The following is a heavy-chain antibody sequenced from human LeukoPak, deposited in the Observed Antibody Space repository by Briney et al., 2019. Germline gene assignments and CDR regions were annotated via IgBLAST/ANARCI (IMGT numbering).Heavy chain of an antibody. Sequence: PGRSLRLSCAASGFTFSSYAMHWVRQAPGKGLEWVAVISYDGSNKYYADSVKGRFTISRDNSKNTLYLQMNSLRAEDTAVYYCARVASLYYYDSSGYHEHDAFDIWGQETMVTVSS. CDR1: GFTFSSYA. CDR3: ARVASLYYYDSSGYHEHDAFDI. CDR2: ISYDGSNK. D-gene: IGHD3-22*01. J-gene: IGHJ3*02. V-gene: IGHV3-30-3*01.